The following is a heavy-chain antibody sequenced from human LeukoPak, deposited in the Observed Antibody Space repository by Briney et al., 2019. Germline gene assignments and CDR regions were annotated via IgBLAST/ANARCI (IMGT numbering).Heavy chain of an antibody. CDR3: AKRDGYNSNPLKD. CDR2: ISGSGSST. CDR1: EFTFSSYA. V-gene: IGHV3-23*01. Sequence: GGSLRLSCAASEFTFSSYAMSWVRQAPGKGLEWVSAISGSGSSTYYADSVKGRFTISRDNYKTTLYLQMNSLRAEDTALYYCAKRDGYNSNPLKDWGQGTLVTVSS. D-gene: IGHD5-24*01. J-gene: IGHJ4*02.